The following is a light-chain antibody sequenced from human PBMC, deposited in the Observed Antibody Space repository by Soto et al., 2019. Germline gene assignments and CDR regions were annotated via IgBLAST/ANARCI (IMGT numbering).Light chain of an antibody. CDR2: GAS. CDR1: RRVSSTY. V-gene: IGKV3-20*01. CDR3: QQFGVSPYT. J-gene: IGKJ2*01. Sequence: EIVMTQSPATLSVSPGERATLSCRASRRVSSTYLAWYQQKPGQAPRLLISGASNTATGIPDRFSGSGSGTDFTLSINRLEPEDFAVYFCQQFGVSPYTFGQGTKLEIK.